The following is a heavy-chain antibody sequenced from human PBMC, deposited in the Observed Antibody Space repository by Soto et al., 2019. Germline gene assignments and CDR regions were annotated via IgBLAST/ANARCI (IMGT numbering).Heavy chain of an antibody. CDR3: ARDSNSGSYYGFKY. CDR2: ISAYNGNT. D-gene: IGHD1-26*01. V-gene: IGHV1-18*01. J-gene: IGHJ4*02. CDR1: GYTFTSYG. Sequence: QVRLVQSGTEVMKPGASVKVSCKASGYTFTSYGISWVRQAPGQGLEWMGWISAYNGNTNYVQKVQGRVTMTTDTSTSTAYMELRSLRSDDTAVYYCARDSNSGSYYGFKYWGQGTLVTVSS.